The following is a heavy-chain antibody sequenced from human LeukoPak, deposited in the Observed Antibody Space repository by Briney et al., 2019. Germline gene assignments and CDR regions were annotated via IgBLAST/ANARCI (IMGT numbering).Heavy chain of an antibody. D-gene: IGHD4-17*01. CDR1: GGSISSSSHY. Sequence: PSETLSLTCTVSGGSISSSSHYWGWVRQPPGKGLEWIGSIYYSGSTYYNPSLKSRVTISVDTSKNQFSLKLSSVTAADTAVYYCARSRAVTNYFDYWGQGTLVTVSS. CDR2: IYYSGST. V-gene: IGHV4-39*01. CDR3: ARSRAVTNYFDY. J-gene: IGHJ4*02.